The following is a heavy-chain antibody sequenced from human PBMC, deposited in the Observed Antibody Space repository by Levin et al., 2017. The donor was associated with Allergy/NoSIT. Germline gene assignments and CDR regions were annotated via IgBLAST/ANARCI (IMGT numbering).Heavy chain of an antibody. J-gene: IGHJ4*02. CDR3: AKTGGYCSGGSCYSDY. V-gene: IGHV3-23*01. D-gene: IGHD2-15*01. CDR2: ISGSGGST. CDR1: GFTFSSYA. Sequence: LSLTCAASGFTFSSYAMSWVRQAPGKGLEWVSAISGSGGSTYYADSVKGRFTISRDNSKNTLYLQMNSLRAEDTAVYYCAKTGGYCSGGSCYSDYWGQGTLVTVSS.